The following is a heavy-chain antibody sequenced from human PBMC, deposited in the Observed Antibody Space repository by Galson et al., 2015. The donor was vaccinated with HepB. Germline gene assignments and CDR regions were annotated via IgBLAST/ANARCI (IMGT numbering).Heavy chain of an antibody. CDR2: VYYTGTT. Sequence: TLSLTCTVSGGSITSHSWSWIRQPPGKGLEWIGHVYYTGTTDYNPSLKSRVTISLDTSKEKFSLTVSSVTAADTAIYYCAREGGWLDPWGQGVLVTVSS. J-gene: IGHJ5*02. V-gene: IGHV4-59*11. CDR3: AREGGWLDP. CDR1: GGSITSHS. D-gene: IGHD3-16*01.